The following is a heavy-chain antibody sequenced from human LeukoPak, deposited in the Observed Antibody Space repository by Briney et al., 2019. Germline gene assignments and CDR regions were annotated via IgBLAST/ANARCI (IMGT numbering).Heavy chain of an antibody. CDR2: IIPIFGTA. CDR1: GGTFTTYA. Sequence: ASVKVSCKAAGGTFTTYAIAWVRQAPGQGLEWMGGIIPIFGTADYAQKFQGRVTITTDESTSTAYLELRSLRSEDAAVYYCARGFGLSSGWYDDYYFDYWGQGTLVTVPS. D-gene: IGHD6-19*01. V-gene: IGHV1-69*05. J-gene: IGHJ4*02. CDR3: ARGFGLSSGWYDDYYFDY.